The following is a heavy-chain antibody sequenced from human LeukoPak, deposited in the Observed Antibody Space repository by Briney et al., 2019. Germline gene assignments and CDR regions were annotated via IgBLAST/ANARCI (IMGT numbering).Heavy chain of an antibody. V-gene: IGHV3-7*01. CDR3: ASSFSSGWRTDH. Sequence: GGSLRLSCAASGFTFSSYWMSWVRQAPGEGLEWVANIKQDGSEKYYVDSVKGRFTISRDNAKNSLYLQMHSLRVEDTAVYYCASSFSSGWRTDHWGQGTLVTVSS. J-gene: IGHJ4*02. CDR2: IKQDGSEK. D-gene: IGHD6-19*01. CDR1: GFTFSSYW.